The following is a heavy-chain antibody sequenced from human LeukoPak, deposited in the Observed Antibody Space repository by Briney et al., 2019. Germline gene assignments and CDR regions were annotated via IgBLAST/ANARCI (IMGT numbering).Heavy chain of an antibody. D-gene: IGHD5-18*01. CDR1: GFSFTNAC. CDR3: TNWGRFSYGDY. Sequence: GGSLRLSCSASGFSFTNACMSWVRQAPGGGRDWVGGIKSRANSETTDYAAPETDRFTISRDDSKNTLYLQMNSLKTDDTAVYFCTNWGRFSYGDYWGQGTLVTVSS. J-gene: IGHJ4*02. V-gene: IGHV3-15*01. CDR2: IKSRANSETT.